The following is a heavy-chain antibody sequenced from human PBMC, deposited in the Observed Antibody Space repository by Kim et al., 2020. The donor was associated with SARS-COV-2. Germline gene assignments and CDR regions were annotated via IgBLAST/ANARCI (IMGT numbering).Heavy chain of an antibody. J-gene: IGHJ4*02. D-gene: IGHD6-19*01. CDR1: GFSINDYW. Sequence: GGSLRLSCVASGFSINDYWMHWIRQAPGKGLEWVAIIKQDRSETFYVNSLRGRFTISRDNKKNSLYLEMNSLTGDDSAVYYCAAGIGWQIDYWGQGTLVTVSS. CDR2: IKQDRSET. CDR3: AAGIGWQIDY. V-gene: IGHV3-7*05.